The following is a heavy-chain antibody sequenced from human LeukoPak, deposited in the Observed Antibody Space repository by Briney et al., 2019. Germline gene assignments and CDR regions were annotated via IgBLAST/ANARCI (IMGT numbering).Heavy chain of an antibody. Sequence: SETLSLTCTVSGGSLSGFYWSWIRQPPGKGLEWIGYIYYSGSTNYNPSLKSRVTISVDTSKNQFSLKLNSVTAADTAVYYCARHQFTGLAAWGQGTLVTVSS. V-gene: IGHV4-59*08. J-gene: IGHJ4*02. D-gene: IGHD6-25*01. CDR3: ARHQFTGLAA. CDR1: GGSLSGFY. CDR2: IYYSGST.